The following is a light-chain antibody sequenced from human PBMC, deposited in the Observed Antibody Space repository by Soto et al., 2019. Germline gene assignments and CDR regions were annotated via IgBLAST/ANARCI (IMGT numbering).Light chain of an antibody. V-gene: IGLV2-8*01. CDR1: SSDVGGYKY. CDR3: SSYAGSNNLI. J-gene: IGLJ2*01. CDR2: EVS. Sequence: QSALTQPPSASGSPGQSVTISCTGTSSDVGGYKYVSWYQRHPGKAPKLIIYEVSRRPPGVPDRFSGSKSGNTASLTVSGLHAEDEADYYCSSYAGSNNLIFGGGTKLTV.